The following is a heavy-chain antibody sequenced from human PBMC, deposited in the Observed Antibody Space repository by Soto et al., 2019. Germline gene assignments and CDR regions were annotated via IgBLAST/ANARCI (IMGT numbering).Heavy chain of an antibody. J-gene: IGHJ6*02. V-gene: IGHV4-34*01. D-gene: IGHD5-12*01. CDR2: INHSGST. CDR1: GGSFSGYY. CDR3: ARVATIGYYYYGMDV. Sequence: PSDTLSLTCAVYGGSFSGYYWSWIRQPPGKGLEWIGEINHSGSTNYNPSLKSRVTISVDTSKNQFSLKLSSVTAADTAVYYCARVATIGYYYYGMDVWGQGTTVTVSS.